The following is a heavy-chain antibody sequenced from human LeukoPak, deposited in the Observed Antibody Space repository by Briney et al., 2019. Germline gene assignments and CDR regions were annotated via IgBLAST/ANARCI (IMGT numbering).Heavy chain of an antibody. J-gene: IGHJ3*02. V-gene: IGHV3-30*03. Sequence: PGGSLRLSCAASGFAFSNYGMHWVRQAPGQGLEWVAVISFDGTNKYYADSLKGRFTISRDNSKNTVYLQMNSLRPEDTAVYYCAREALSGWLKAFDIWGQGTMVTVSS. CDR2: ISFDGTNK. CDR3: AREALSGWLKAFDI. CDR1: GFAFSNYG. D-gene: IGHD3-9*01.